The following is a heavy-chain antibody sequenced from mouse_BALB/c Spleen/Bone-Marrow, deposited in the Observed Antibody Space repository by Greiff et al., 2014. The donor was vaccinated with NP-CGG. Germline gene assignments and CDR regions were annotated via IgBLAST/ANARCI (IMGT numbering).Heavy chain of an antibody. CDR2: ISNGGGST. D-gene: IGHD1-1*01. J-gene: IGHJ4*01. Sequence: EVKVVESGGGLVQPGGSLKLSCAASGLTFSSYTMSWVRQTPEKRLEWVAYISNGGGSTYYPDTVKGRFTISRDNAKNTLYLQMSSLKSEDTAMYYCARHGYYGSRAMDYWGQGTSVTVSS. CDR1: GLTFSSYT. V-gene: IGHV5-12-2*01. CDR3: ARHGYYGSRAMDY.